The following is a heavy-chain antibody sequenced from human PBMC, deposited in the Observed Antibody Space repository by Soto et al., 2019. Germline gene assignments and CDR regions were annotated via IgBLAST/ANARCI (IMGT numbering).Heavy chain of an antibody. CDR3: ARHQDSSTWYIYPIDY. CDR1: GFTFSSYG. Sequence: GGSLRLSCAASGFTFSSYGMHWVRQAPGKGLEWVAVIWYDGSNKYYADSVKGRFTISRDNSKNTLYLQMNSLRAEDTAVYYCARHQDSSTWYIYPIDYWGQGTLVTVSS. CDR2: IWYDGSNK. J-gene: IGHJ4*02. D-gene: IGHD6-13*01. V-gene: IGHV3-33*01.